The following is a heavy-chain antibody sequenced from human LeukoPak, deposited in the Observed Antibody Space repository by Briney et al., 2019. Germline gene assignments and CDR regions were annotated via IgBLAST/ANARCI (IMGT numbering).Heavy chain of an antibody. J-gene: IGHJ4*02. CDR1: GGSINSTNW. V-gene: IGHV4-4*02. D-gene: IGHD2-15*01. Sequence: SETLSLTCAVSGGSINSTNWWSWVRQPPGKGLEWIGEMYQSGNTRYNPSLKSRVTISADKSKNQFSLKVSSVTAADTAVYYCARVAVDCSGGSCYSSNFDYWGQGTLVTVSS. CDR3: ARVAVDCSGGSCYSSNFDY. CDR2: MYQSGNT.